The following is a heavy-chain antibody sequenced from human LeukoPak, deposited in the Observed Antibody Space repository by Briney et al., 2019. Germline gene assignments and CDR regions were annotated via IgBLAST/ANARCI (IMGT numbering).Heavy chain of an antibody. Sequence: SETLSLTCAVYGGSISYYYWSWIRQPPGKGLEWIGEINHSGSTNYNPSLKSRVTISVDTSKNQFSLKLSSVTAADTAVYYCARDPAYSSSWYGAAFYGMDVWGQGTTVTVSS. V-gene: IGHV4-34*01. J-gene: IGHJ6*02. D-gene: IGHD6-13*01. CDR1: GGSISYYY. CDR2: INHSGST. CDR3: ARDPAYSSSWYGAAFYGMDV.